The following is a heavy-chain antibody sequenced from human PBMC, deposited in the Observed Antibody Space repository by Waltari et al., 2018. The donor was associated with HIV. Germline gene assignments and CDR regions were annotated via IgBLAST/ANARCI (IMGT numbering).Heavy chain of an antibody. D-gene: IGHD1-7*01. Sequence: EVQLVASVGGLVQPGGSLRLPWVACGSTFSSSSMTWVRQAPGKGLEWVSDISSSSSTIYYADSVKGRFTISRDNAKNSLYLQRNSLRAEDTAVYYCARDTPNNWNYPGGYFGYWGQGTLVTVSS. CDR3: ARDTPNNWNYPGGYFGY. V-gene: IGHV3-48*04. J-gene: IGHJ4*02. CDR2: ISSSSSTI. CDR1: GSTFSSSS.